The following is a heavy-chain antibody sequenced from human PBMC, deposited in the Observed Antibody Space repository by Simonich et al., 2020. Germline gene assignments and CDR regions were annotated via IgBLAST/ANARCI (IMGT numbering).Heavy chain of an antibody. V-gene: IGHV1-2*02. CDR3: AREEANGYSSSWNWFDP. D-gene: IGHD6-13*01. CDR1: GYTFTGYY. CDR2: INTNRGGT. Sequence: QVQLVQSGAEVKKPGASVKVSCKASGYTFTGYYMHWVRQATGKVFEWRRWINTNRGGTNYAQKCQGMVTMTRDTSISTAYMELSRLRSDDTAVYYCAREEANGYSSSWNWFDPWGQGTLVTVSS. J-gene: IGHJ5*02.